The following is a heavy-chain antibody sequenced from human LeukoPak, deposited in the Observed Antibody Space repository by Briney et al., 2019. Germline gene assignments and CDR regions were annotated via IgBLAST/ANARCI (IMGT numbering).Heavy chain of an antibody. Sequence: PSETLSLTCTVSRGSISPYYWSWIRQPPGKGLEWIGYVSSSGGTNYNPSLKSRVTISVDRSKNQLSLKLSSVTAADTAVYCCARLVSSSLDYWGQGALVTVSS. D-gene: IGHD6-13*01. CDR3: ARLVSSSLDY. J-gene: IGHJ4*02. CDR1: RGSISPYY. V-gene: IGHV4-59*08. CDR2: VSSSGGT.